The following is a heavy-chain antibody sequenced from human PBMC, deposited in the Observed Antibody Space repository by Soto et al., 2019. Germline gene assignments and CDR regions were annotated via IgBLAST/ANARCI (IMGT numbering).Heavy chain of an antibody. D-gene: IGHD3-3*01. CDR1: GGSISSYY. CDR2: IYYSGST. Sequence: SETLSLTCTVSGGSISSYYWSRIRQPPGKGLEWIGYIYYSGSTNYNPSLKSRVTISVDTSKNQFSLKLSSVTAADTAVYYCARGRYDFWSGYYGEEYNWFDPWGQGTLVTVSS. J-gene: IGHJ5*02. CDR3: ARGRYDFWSGYYGEEYNWFDP. V-gene: IGHV4-59*01.